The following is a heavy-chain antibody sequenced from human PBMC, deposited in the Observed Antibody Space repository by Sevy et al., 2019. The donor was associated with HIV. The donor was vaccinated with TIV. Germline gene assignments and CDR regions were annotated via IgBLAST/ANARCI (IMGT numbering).Heavy chain of an antibody. CDR2: IRSKLYGGTT. CDR1: GFSFDNYV. D-gene: IGHD3-10*01. Sequence: GGSLRLSCSASGFSFDNYVMNWFRQAPGKGLEWVGFIRSKLYGGTTEYAASVKGRFTISRDDSKSIAYLQMNSLKTEDSGVYYCSRDRYGSPRYAADHWGQGTLVTVSS. J-gene: IGHJ5*02. CDR3: SRDRYGSPRYAADH. V-gene: IGHV3-49*03.